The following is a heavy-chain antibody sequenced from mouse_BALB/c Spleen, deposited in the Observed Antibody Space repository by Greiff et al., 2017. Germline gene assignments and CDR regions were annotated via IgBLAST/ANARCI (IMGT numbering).Heavy chain of an antibody. CDR1: GFNIKDTY. V-gene: IGHV14-3*02. J-gene: IGHJ3*01. D-gene: IGHD2-4*01. CDR3: APYDYGAWFAY. CDR2: IDPANGNT. Sequence: EVQLQQSGAELVKPGASVKLSCTASGFNIKDTYMHWVKQRPEQGLEWIGRIDPANGNTKYDPKFQGKATITADTSSNTAYLQLSSLTSEDTAVYYCAPYDYGAWFAYWGQGTLVTVSA.